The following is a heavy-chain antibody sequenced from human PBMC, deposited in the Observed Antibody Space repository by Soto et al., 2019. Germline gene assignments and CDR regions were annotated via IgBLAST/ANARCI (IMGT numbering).Heavy chain of an antibody. CDR1: VFTLSNYW. J-gene: IGHJ4*02. D-gene: IGHD7-27*01. CDR2: INKDGSQK. Sequence: WGSLRLSCSASVFTLSNYWMTWFRQAPGKGLEWVANINKDGSQKNYVDSVKGRFTIARDNGQNSLSLQINSLRVEDTAVYYCVRELGLAYWGQGALVTVSS. CDR3: VRELGLAY. V-gene: IGHV3-7*03.